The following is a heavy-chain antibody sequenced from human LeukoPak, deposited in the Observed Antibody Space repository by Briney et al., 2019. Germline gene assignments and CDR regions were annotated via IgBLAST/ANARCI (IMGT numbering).Heavy chain of an antibody. CDR2: IYYSGST. CDR3: ARDNYGDYYYYGMDV. J-gene: IGHJ6*04. CDR1: GGSVSSGSYY. Sequence: SETLSLTCTVSGGSVSSGSYYWSRLPQPPGQGLDWFRYIYYSGSTNYNPSLKSRFTISVDTSKNQFSLKLSSVTAADTAVYYCARDNYGDYYYYGMDVWGKGTTVTVSS. D-gene: IGHD4-17*01. V-gene: IGHV4-61*01.